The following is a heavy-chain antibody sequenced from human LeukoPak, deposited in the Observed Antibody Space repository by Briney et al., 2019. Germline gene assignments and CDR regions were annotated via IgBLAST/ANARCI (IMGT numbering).Heavy chain of an antibody. CDR2: IIEGGDVT. J-gene: IGHJ4*02. V-gene: IGHV3-23*01. CDR3: AKGGYYDSSDFHY. Sequence: GGSLRLSCAASGFAFGSYAMSWVRQAPGKGLEWVSAIIEGGDVTFYTDSVKGRFTISRDNSKNTLYLQMNSLRAEDTAVYYCAKGGYYDSSDFHYWGQGTLVTVSS. CDR1: GFAFGSYA. D-gene: IGHD3-22*01.